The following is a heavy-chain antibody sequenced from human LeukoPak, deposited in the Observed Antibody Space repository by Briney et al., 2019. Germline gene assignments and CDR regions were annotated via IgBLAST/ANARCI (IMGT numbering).Heavy chain of an antibody. CDR2: IKVDGSEE. D-gene: IGHD2-2*02. V-gene: IGHV3-7*01. Sequence: GGSLRLSCAASGFTVSSNYMSWVRQAPGKGLEWVATIKVDGSEEYYVDSVKGRFTVSRDNAKNSLYLQMNSLRAEDTAVYYCARNTAAIVLRYFYFYMDVWAEGPRSPSP. CDR1: GFTVSSNY. J-gene: IGHJ6*03. CDR3: ARNTAAIVLRYFYFYMDV.